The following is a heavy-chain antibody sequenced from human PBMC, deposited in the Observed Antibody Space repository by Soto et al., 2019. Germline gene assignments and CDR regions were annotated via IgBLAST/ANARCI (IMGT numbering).Heavy chain of an antibody. CDR1: GYTFTTYD. Sequence: QVQLVQSGAEVKKPGASVKVSCKASGYTFTTYDISWVRQAPGQGLEWMGRISTYNGNTNYPQRLQGRLTMTTDTSTTTSYMELRKLRSVDTVVYYCARDPYHVLMANAPNLYGMDVWGQGTTVTVSS. V-gene: IGHV1-18*01. CDR2: ISTYNGNT. D-gene: IGHD2-8*01. J-gene: IGHJ6*02. CDR3: ARDPYHVLMANAPNLYGMDV.